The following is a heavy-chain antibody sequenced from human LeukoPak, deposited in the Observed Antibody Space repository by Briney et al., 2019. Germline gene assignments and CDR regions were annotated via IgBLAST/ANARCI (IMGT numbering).Heavy chain of an antibody. CDR2: IYYSGST. Sequence: SETLSLTCTVSGGSISSYYWSWIRQPPGKGLEWIGYIYYSGSTNYNPSLKSRVTISVDTSKNQFSLKLSSVTAADTAVYYCARRRVGAEEYYFDYWGQGTLVTVSS. J-gene: IGHJ4*02. D-gene: IGHD1-26*01. CDR1: GGSISSYY. V-gene: IGHV4-59*08. CDR3: ARRRVGAEEYYFDY.